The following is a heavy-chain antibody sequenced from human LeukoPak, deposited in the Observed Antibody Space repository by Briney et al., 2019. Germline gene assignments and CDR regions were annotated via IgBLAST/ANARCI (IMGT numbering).Heavy chain of an antibody. CDR1: GGSISSGHYY. CDR3: ARKDGGYNRGFDN. Sequence: PSETLSLTCTVSGGSISSGHYYWGWLRQPPGKGLECIGTVYYSGSTHYHPSLKSRVTISVDTSKNQFSLKLDSVTAADTAVYYCARKDGGYNRGFDNWGQGTLVSVSS. D-gene: IGHD5-24*01. J-gene: IGHJ4*02. V-gene: IGHV4-39*01. CDR2: VYYSGST.